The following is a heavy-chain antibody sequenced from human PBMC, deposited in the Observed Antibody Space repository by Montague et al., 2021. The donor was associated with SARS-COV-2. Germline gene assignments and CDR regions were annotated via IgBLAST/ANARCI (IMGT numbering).Heavy chain of an antibody. J-gene: IGHJ4*02. CDR2: IYYSGST. Sequence: SETLSLTCTVSGGSVSSGGYYWSWIRQPPGKGLEWIGYIYYSGSTNYNPSLKSRVTISLDTSKNQFSLKPTSVTAADTAVYYCARVSLAAAATRSDYWGQGTLVTGSS. CDR3: ARVSLAAAATRSDY. V-gene: IGHV4-61*08. D-gene: IGHD6-13*01. CDR1: GGSVSSGGYY.